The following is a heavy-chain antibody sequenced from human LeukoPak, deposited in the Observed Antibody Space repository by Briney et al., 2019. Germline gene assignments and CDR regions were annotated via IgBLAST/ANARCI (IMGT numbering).Heavy chain of an antibody. Sequence: GGSLRLSCLTSGFTLSTNAMSWVRQAPGKGLEWISGISGSGASTYYADSVKGRFTISRDDSRNTLYLQMNSLRAEDTVVYYCAKGSSYGLDPTLDYWGQGTLVTVSS. D-gene: IGHD4-17*01. CDR2: ISGSGAST. J-gene: IGHJ4*02. CDR1: GFTLSTNA. CDR3: AKGSSYGLDPTLDY. V-gene: IGHV3-23*01.